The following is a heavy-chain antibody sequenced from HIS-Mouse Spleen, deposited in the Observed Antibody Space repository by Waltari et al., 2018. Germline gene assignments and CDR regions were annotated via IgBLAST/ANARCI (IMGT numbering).Heavy chain of an antibody. V-gene: IGHV3-30*18. J-gene: IGHJ4*02. CDR2: ISSDGRNK. CDR3: AKDKHHAFDY. CDR1: GSTFGSYG. Sequence: QVQLVESGGGVVQPGRSLRLSCAASGSTFGSYGMHWVRQGPGKGLEWVAVISSDGRNKYYADSVKGRFTISRDNSKNTLYLQMNSLRAEDTAVYYCAKDKHHAFDYWGQGTLVTVSS.